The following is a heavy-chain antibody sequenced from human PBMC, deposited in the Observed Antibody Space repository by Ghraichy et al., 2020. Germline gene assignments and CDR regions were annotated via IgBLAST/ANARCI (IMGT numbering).Heavy chain of an antibody. CDR1: GFTVRSNY. D-gene: IGHD3-10*01. V-gene: IGHV3-53*01. Sequence: LSLTCAASGFTVRSNYMTWVRQAPGKGLEWVSIIYSGGSTYYADSVKGRFTISRDNSKNTLFLQMNSLRAEDTAVYYCARYSYWGWYYYGLDVWGQGTTVTVSS. J-gene: IGHJ6*02. CDR2: IYSGGST. CDR3: ARYSYWGWYYYGLDV.